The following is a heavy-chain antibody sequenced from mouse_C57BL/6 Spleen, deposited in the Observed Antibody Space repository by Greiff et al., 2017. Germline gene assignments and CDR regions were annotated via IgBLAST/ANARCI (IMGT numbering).Heavy chain of an antibody. CDR3: TTSLSPLGF. CDR1: GYTFTDYE. J-gene: IGHJ2*01. Sequence: QVQLQQSGAELVRPGASVTLSCKASGYTFTDYEMHWVKQTPVHGLEWIGAIDPETGGTAYNQKFKGKAILTADQSSSTPYMELRCLSSSYSAVYCCTTSLSPLGFWGQGTTLTVSS. V-gene: IGHV1-15*01. CDR2: IDPETGGT.